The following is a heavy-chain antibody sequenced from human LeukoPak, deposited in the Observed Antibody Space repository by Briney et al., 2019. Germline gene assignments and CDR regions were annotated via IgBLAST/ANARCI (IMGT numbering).Heavy chain of an antibody. V-gene: IGHV3-74*01. Sequence: PGGSLRLSCAASGFTFSSYSMNWVRQAPGKGLMWVSLIQSDGSSTRYADSVKGRFTISRDNAKNTLFLQMNSLRADDTAVYYCASALGGQGGHWGQGSLVTVSS. J-gene: IGHJ4*02. CDR2: IQSDGSST. CDR1: GFTFSSYS. CDR3: ASALGGQGGH. D-gene: IGHD1-26*01.